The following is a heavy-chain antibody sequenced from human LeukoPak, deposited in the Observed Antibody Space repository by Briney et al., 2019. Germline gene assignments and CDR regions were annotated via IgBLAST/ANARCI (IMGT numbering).Heavy chain of an antibody. CDR1: GGSFSGYY. D-gene: IGHD3-22*01. CDR2: INHSGST. J-gene: IGHJ4*02. CDR3: ARGFSWYYDSSGYQFDY. Sequence: SETLSLTCVVYGGSFSGYYWSWIRQPPGKGLEWIGEINHSGSTNYNPSLKSRVTISVDTSKNQFSLKLSSVTAADTAVYYCARGFSWYYDSSGYQFDYWGQGTLVNLSS. V-gene: IGHV4-34*01.